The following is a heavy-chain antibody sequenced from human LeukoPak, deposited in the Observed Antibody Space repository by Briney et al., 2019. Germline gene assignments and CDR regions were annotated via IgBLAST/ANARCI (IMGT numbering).Heavy chain of an antibody. D-gene: IGHD6-13*01. CDR3: ASLIAAAGDLDFDY. CDR1: GFTFSSYS. J-gene: IGHJ4*02. Sequence: GGSLRLSCAASGFTFSSYSMNWVRQAPGKGLEWVSYISSSSSTIYYADSVKGRFTISRDNAKNSLYLQMNSLRAEDTAVYYCASLIAAAGDLDFDYWGQGTLVTVSS. V-gene: IGHV3-48*04. CDR2: ISSSSSTI.